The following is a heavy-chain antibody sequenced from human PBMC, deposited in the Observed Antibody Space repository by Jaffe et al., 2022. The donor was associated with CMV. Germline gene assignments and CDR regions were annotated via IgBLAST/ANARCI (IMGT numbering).Heavy chain of an antibody. CDR3: ARELEDYYYDNGGRGYAYDA. CDR2: MSNSGNTI. D-gene: IGHD3-22*01. V-gene: IGHV3-48*03. Sequence: DVRLVESGGGLVRPGGSLRLSCAASGFTFSSYEMNWVRQAPGKGLEWLSYMSNSGNTIYYADSVKGRFTISRDNAKNLLYLQMDSLRAEDTAVYFCARELEDYYYDNGGRGYAYDAWGQGTMVTVSS. J-gene: IGHJ3*01. CDR1: GFTFSSYE.